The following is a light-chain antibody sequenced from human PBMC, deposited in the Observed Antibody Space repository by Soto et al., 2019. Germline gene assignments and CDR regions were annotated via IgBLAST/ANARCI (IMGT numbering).Light chain of an antibody. CDR3: QQSYGIPPFT. Sequence: DIQMTQSPSSLSASVGDSVSTTCRTSQSVSRYVNWYQQKAGTAPKLLIYATSKLQSGVPSRFSGSGSGTDFTLSISSLQPEDVATYYCQQSYGIPPFTFGPGTRVDI. CDR1: QSVSRY. V-gene: IGKV1-39*01. CDR2: ATS. J-gene: IGKJ3*01.